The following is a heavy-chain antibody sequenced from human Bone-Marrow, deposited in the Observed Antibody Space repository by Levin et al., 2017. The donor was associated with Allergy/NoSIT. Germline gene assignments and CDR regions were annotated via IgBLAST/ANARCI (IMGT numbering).Heavy chain of an antibody. V-gene: IGHV3-74*01. D-gene: IGHD6-19*01. CDR1: GFTFSKHW. Sequence: GESLKISCAASGFTFSKHWMHWVRQTPGKGLVWVSRINSDGSSIRSADSVRGRLTISRDNARNTLYLQMNSLTVEDTAVYYCARGGQQHNSGWHARGAGPALDVWGQGTTVTVSS. CDR2: INSDGSSI. J-gene: IGHJ6*02. CDR3: ARGGQQHNSGWHARGAGPALDV.